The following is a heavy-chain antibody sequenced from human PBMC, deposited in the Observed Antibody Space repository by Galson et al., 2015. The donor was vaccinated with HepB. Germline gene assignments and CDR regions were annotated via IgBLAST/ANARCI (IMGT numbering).Heavy chain of an antibody. Sequence: SLRLSCAASGFTFSSYAMSWVRQAPGKGLEWVSAISGSGGSTYYADSVKGRFTISRDNSKNTLYLQMNSLRAEDTAVYYCAKRAPYYDFWSGYDDYWGQGTLVTVSS. V-gene: IGHV3-23*01. J-gene: IGHJ4*02. CDR3: AKRAPYYDFWSGYDDY. D-gene: IGHD3-3*01. CDR2: ISGSGGST. CDR1: GFTFSSYA.